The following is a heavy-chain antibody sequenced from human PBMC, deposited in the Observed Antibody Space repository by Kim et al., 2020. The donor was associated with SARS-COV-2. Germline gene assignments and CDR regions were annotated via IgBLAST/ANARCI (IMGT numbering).Heavy chain of an antibody. CDR2: IYYSGST. Sequence: SETLSLTCTVSGGSISSSSYYWGWIRQPPGKGLEWIGSIYYSGSTYYNPSLKSRVTISVDTSKNQFSLKLSSVTAADTAVYYCARLLEYSSSSYLLGFDYWGQGTLVTVSS. V-gene: IGHV4-39*01. J-gene: IGHJ4*02. CDR1: GGSISSSSYY. CDR3: ARLLEYSSSSYLLGFDY. D-gene: IGHD6-6*01.